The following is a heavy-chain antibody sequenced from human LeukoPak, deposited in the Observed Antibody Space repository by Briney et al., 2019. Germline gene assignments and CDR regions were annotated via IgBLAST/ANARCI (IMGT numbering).Heavy chain of an antibody. V-gene: IGHV4-34*01. CDR3: ARQTTSADDY. CDR1: GGSFSGYY. J-gene: IGHJ4*02. D-gene: IGHD2-2*01. Sequence: SETLSLTCAVYGGSFSGYYWSWIRQPPGKGLEWIGEINHSGSTNYNPSLKSRVTISVDTSKNKFSLKLSSVTAADTAVYYCARQTTSADDYWGQGTLVTVSS. CDR2: INHSGST.